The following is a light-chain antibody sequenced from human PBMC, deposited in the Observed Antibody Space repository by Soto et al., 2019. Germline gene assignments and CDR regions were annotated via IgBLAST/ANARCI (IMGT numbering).Light chain of an antibody. CDR2: DAS. Sequence: EFGFTQSPGTPSLSSGERATLSCRASQTVRNNYLAWYQQKPGQAPGLLIYDASSRATGIPDRFSGGGSGTDFTLTISRLEPEDFAVYYCQQFSSYPLTFGGGTKVDIK. CDR1: QTVRNNY. CDR3: QQFSSYPLT. J-gene: IGKJ4*01. V-gene: IGKV3-20*01.